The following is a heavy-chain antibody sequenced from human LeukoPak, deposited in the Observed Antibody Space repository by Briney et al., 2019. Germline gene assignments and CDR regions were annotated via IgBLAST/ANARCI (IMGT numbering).Heavy chain of an antibody. J-gene: IGHJ4*02. V-gene: IGHV3-66*01. Sequence: GGSLRLSCAASGFTVSSSNYMNWVRQAPGKGLEWVSGIYTGGTTYYTDSVKGRFTISRDNPNNTLYLQMHSLRAEDTAVYYCAREISRFGIWGQGTLVIVSS. CDR1: GFTVSSSNY. CDR2: IYTGGTT. CDR3: AREISRFGI. D-gene: IGHD3-16*01.